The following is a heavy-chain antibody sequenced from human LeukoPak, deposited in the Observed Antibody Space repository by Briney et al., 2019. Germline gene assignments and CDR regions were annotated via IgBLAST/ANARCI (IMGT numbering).Heavy chain of an antibody. CDR3: TKAVSEYSSSSLDY. Sequence: GGSLRLSCAASGFTLSTCAMSWVRQAPGKGLEWVSTITYSGGNTHYADSVKGRFTISRDNSKNTLYLQMNSLRAEDTAVYYCTKAVSEYSSSSLDYWGQGTLVTVSS. CDR2: ITYSGGNT. D-gene: IGHD6-6*01. V-gene: IGHV3-23*01. J-gene: IGHJ4*02. CDR1: GFTLSTCA.